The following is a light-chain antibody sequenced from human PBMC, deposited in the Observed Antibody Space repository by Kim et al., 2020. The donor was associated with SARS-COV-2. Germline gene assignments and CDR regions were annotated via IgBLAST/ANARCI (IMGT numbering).Light chain of an antibody. Sequence: DIQMTQSPSSLSASVGDRVTITCQASQDISNYLNWYQQKPGKAPNLLISDESNLETGVPSRFSGSGSGTDFTFTISSLQPEDIATYYCQQYRNTFGQGTKLEI. V-gene: IGKV1-33*01. CDR2: DES. J-gene: IGKJ2*01. CDR3: QQYRNT. CDR1: QDISNY.